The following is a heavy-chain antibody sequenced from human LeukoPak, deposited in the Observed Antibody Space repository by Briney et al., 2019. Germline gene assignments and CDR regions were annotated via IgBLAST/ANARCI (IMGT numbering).Heavy chain of an antibody. J-gene: IGHJ5*02. V-gene: IGHV3-30*18. CDR2: ISYDGSHK. CDR3: AKGARGDTVTSIVGLNWFDP. Sequence: GGSLRLSCAASGITFRSYGMHWVRQAPGKGLEWVAVISYDGSHKYYADSVKGRSSISRDNSKNTLYLQMNSLRADDTAVYYCAKGARGDTVTSIVGLNWFDPWGQGTLVTVSS. CDR1: GITFRSYG. D-gene: IGHD4-17*01.